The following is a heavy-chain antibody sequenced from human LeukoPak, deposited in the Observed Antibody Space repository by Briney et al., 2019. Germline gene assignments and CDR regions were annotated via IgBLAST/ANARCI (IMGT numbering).Heavy chain of an antibody. CDR1: GFTVSNNY. D-gene: IGHD2-2*01. Sequence: SGGSLRLSCAASGFTVSNNYMTWVRQAPGKGLEWVSAISGSGGSTYYADSVKGRFTISRDNSKNTLYLQMNSLRAEDTAVYYCAKWNLGSGTIDYWGQGTLVTVSS. CDR3: AKWNLGSGTIDY. CDR2: ISGSGGST. V-gene: IGHV3-23*01. J-gene: IGHJ4*02.